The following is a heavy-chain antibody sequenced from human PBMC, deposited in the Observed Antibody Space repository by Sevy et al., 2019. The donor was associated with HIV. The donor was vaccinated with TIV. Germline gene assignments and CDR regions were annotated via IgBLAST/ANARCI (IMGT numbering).Heavy chain of an antibody. D-gene: IGHD3-10*01. CDR1: GFTFSSYE. CDR3: ARDSAVMVRGYYYYGMDV. J-gene: IGHJ6*02. CDR2: ISSSGSTI. Sequence: GGSLRLSCAASGFTFSSYEMNWVRQAPGKGLEWVSYISSSGSTIYYADSVKGRFTISRDNAKNSLYLQMNSLRAEDTAVYYCARDSAVMVRGYYYYGMDVSGQGTSVTVSS. V-gene: IGHV3-48*03.